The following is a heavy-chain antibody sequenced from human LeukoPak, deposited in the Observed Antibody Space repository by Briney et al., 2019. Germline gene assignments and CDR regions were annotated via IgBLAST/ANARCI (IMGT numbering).Heavy chain of an antibody. V-gene: IGHV3-21*01. CDR1: GFTFSSYS. D-gene: IGHD3/OR15-3a*01. CDR2: ISSSSSYI. J-gene: IGHJ4*02. CDR3: ARVRSAGDWDDY. Sequence: PGGSLRLSCAASGFTFSSYSMNWVRQAPGKGLEWASSISSSSSYIYYADSVKGRFTISRDNAKNSLYLQMNSLRAEDTAVYYCARVRSAGDWDDYWGQGTLVTVSS.